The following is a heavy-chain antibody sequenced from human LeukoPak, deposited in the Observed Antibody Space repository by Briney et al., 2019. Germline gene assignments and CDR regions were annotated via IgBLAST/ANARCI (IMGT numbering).Heavy chain of an antibody. J-gene: IGHJ6*03. CDR2: INHSGST. D-gene: IGHD3-10*01. V-gene: IGHV4-34*01. Sequence: NPSETLSLTCAVYGGSFSGYYWSWIRQPPGKGLEWIGEINHSGSTNYNPSLKSRVTISVDTSKNQFSLKLSSVTAADTAVYYCARTTTVRGTYYMDVWGKGTTVTISS. CDR1: GGSFSGYY. CDR3: ARTTTVRGTYYMDV.